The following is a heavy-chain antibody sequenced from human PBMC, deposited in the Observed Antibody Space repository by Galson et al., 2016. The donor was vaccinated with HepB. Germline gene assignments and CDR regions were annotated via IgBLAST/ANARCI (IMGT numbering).Heavy chain of an antibody. CDR3: ARGAAAGMGYYYYYGMDV. Sequence: SVKVSCKASGGIFSSYAMSWVRQAPGQGLEWMGGIIPIFGTANYAQKFQGGVTITADESTSTAYMELSSLRSEDTAVYYCARGAAAGMGYYYYYGMDVWGQGSLVTVS. D-gene: IGHD6-13*01. CDR2: IIPIFGTA. J-gene: IGHJ6*02. V-gene: IGHV1-69*13. CDR1: GGIFSSYA.